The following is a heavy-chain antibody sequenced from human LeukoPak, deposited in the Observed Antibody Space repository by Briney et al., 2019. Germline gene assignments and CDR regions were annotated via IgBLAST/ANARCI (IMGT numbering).Heavy chain of an antibody. CDR1: GGTFSSYA. Sequence: SVKVSCKASGGTFSSYAISWVRQAPGQGLEWMGRIIPILGIANYVQKFQGRVTITADKSTSTAYMELSSLRSEDTAVYYCARGIPDYYDSSGSAFFDYWGQGTLVTVSS. CDR2: IIPILGIA. D-gene: IGHD3-22*01. CDR3: ARGIPDYYDSSGSAFFDY. J-gene: IGHJ4*02. V-gene: IGHV1-69*04.